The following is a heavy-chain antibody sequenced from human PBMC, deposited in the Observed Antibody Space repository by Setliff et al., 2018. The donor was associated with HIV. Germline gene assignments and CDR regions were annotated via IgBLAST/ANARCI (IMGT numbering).Heavy chain of an antibody. CDR2: IYHSGST. Sequence: SETLSLTCAVSGGSISSSSYFWGWIRQPPGKGLEWIGSIYHSGSTYYNPSLKSRLIISVDTSKNQFSLNLSSMSAADTAVYFCSRLTRSSSNSYKGRFDPWGQGTLVTVSS. CDR1: GGSISSSSYF. J-gene: IGHJ5*02. V-gene: IGHV4-39*01. CDR3: SRLTRSSSNSYKGRFDP. D-gene: IGHD2-15*01.